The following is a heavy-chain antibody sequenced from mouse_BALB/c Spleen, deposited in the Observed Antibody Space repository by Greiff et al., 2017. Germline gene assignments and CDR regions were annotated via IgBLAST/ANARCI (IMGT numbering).Heavy chain of an antibody. J-gene: IGHJ3*01. CDR1: GYTFSSYW. CDR3: ASPITTVVEGFAY. Sequence: VKVVESGAELMKPGASVKISCKATGYTFSSYWIEWVKQRPGHGLEWIGEILPGSGSTNYNEKFKGKATFTADTSSNTAYMQLSSLTSEDSAVYYCASPITTVVEGFAYWGQGTLVTVSA. V-gene: IGHV1-9*01. D-gene: IGHD1-1*01. CDR2: ILPGSGST.